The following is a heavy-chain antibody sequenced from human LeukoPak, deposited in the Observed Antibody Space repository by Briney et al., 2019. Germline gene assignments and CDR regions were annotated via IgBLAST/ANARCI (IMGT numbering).Heavy chain of an antibody. Sequence: GGSLRLSCAASGFPFSSYWMHWVRQAPGKGLVWVSRINIDGSNTNYADSVKGRFTISRDNAKNNLYLQMDSLSAEDTAVYYCARSLGGAYDYWGQGTLVTVSS. J-gene: IGHJ4*02. CDR1: GFPFSSYW. CDR2: INIDGSNT. D-gene: IGHD1-26*01. V-gene: IGHV3-74*01. CDR3: ARSLGGAYDY.